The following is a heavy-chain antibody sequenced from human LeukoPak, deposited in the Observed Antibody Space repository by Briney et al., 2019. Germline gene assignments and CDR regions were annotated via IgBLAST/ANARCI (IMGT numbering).Heavy chain of an antibody. Sequence: GGSLRLSCAASGFTFSTYWMAWVRQAPGKGLVWVSRIESDGASTTYADSVKGRFTISRDNAKNTLYLQMNSLRAEDTAVYYCARGYFHGSIDYWGQGTLVTVSS. D-gene: IGHD5-18*01. CDR3: ARGYFHGSIDY. J-gene: IGHJ4*02. V-gene: IGHV3-74*01. CDR2: IESDGAST. CDR1: GFTFSTYW.